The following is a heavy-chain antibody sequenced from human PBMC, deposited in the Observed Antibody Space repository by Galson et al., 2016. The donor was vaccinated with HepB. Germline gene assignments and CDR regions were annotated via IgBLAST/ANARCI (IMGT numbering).Heavy chain of an antibody. D-gene: IGHD3-10*01. CDR3: AGGHYGSVSFYLVDY. CDR2: IDPSDSYT. V-gene: IGHV5-10-1*01. CDR1: GYSFTSYW. Sequence: QSGAEVKKPGESLRISCKGSGYSFTSYWISWVRQMPGKGLEWMGRIDPSDSYTNYSPSFQGHVTISADKSISTAYLQWSSLKASDTAMYYCAGGHYGSVSFYLVDYWGQGTLVTVSS. J-gene: IGHJ4*02.